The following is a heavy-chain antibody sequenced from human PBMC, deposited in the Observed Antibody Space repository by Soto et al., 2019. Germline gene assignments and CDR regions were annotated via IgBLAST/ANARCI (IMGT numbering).Heavy chain of an antibody. CDR3: AVAMVREILIFESSGMHV. CDR2: IIPNFDTP. J-gene: IGHJ6*02. D-gene: IGHD3-10*01. Sequence: QVHLVQSGAEVKKPGSSVKVSCKTSGGSFNNYAVSWVQQAPGQGLEWMGGIIPNFDTPNYAQKVQDRVTIIADESTSTVYMELRSLRSNDTAVYYCAVAMVREILIFESSGMHVWGQGTTVIVSS. CDR1: GGSFNNYA. V-gene: IGHV1-69*01.